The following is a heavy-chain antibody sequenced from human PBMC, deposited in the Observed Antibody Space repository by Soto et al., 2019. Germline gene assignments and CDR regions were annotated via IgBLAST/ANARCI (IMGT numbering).Heavy chain of an antibody. CDR3: AGLVLLWFGESREDAFAI. CDR2: ISGSGGST. Sequence: GGSLRLSCAASGFTFSSYAMSWVRQAQGTGLEWVSGISGSGGSTYYADSVKGRFTISRDNAKNSLYLQMNSLRAEDTAVYYCAGLVLLWFGESREDAFAIWGEGTMVTVSS. CDR1: GFTFSSYA. D-gene: IGHD3-10*01. J-gene: IGHJ3*02. V-gene: IGHV3-23*01.